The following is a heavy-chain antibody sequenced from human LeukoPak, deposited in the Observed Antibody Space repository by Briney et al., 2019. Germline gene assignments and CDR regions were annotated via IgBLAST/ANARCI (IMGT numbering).Heavy chain of an antibody. Sequence: ASVTVSCKASGYTFTSYYMHWVRQAPGQGLEWMGIINPSGGSTSYAQKFQGRVTMTRDMSTSTVYMELSSLRSEDTAVYYCARVGGRLWFGELPFDYWGQGTLVTVSS. J-gene: IGHJ4*02. CDR2: INPSGGST. D-gene: IGHD3-10*01. CDR1: GYTFTSYY. V-gene: IGHV1-46*01. CDR3: ARVGGRLWFGELPFDY.